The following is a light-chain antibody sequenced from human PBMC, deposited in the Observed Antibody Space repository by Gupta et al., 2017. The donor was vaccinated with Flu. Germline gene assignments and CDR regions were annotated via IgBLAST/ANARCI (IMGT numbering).Light chain of an antibody. CDR3: QKRSNWAPYT. CDR2: DAS. Sequence: IVLTQSPATLSFSQGERATLSCRASQSVGTYFAWYQQKPGQTPRLLIYDASNRATGIPARFSGSGSGTDFTLTISSLEPEDFAVYYCQKRSNWAPYTFGHGTRLEIK. V-gene: IGKV3-11*01. CDR1: QSVGTY. J-gene: IGKJ2*01.